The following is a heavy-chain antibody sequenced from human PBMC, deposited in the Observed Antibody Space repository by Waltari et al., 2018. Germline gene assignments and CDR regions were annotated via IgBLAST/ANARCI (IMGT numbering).Heavy chain of an antibody. CDR1: RLTFSSYA. CDR2: ISGSGDGT. Sequence: EVQLVESGGGLVQPGGSLRLSCAASRLTFSSYAMSWVRRAPGRGLEWVSAISGSGDGTYYADSVKGRFTISRDNSKNTLYLQMDSLRAEDTAIYYCAKDPRSADYSNNLLHMDVWGKGTTVTVSS. J-gene: IGHJ6*03. V-gene: IGHV3-23*04. D-gene: IGHD4-4*01. CDR3: AKDPRSADYSNNLLHMDV.